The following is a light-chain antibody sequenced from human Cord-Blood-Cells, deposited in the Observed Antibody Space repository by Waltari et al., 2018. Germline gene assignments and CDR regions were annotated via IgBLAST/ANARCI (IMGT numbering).Light chain of an antibody. CDR2: AAS. CDR1: QSISSY. CDR3: QQSYSTPLT. V-gene: IGKV1-39*01. Sequence: DIQMTQSPSSLSASVADRVTITCRASQSISSYLNWYQQKPGKAPKLLIYAASSLQSGVPSRFSGSGSGTDFTLTISSLQPEDFATYDCQQSYSTPLTFGGGTKVEIK. J-gene: IGKJ4*01.